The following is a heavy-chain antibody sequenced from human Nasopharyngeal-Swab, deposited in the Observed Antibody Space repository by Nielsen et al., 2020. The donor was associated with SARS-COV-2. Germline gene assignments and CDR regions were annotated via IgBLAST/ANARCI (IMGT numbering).Heavy chain of an antibody. CDR3: ARETYYDYVWGSYRADYYYGMDV. D-gene: IGHD3-16*02. CDR2: ISWNSGSI. J-gene: IGHJ6*02. V-gene: IGHV3-9*01. CDR1: GFTFDDYA. Sequence: SLEISCAASGFTFDDYAMHWVRQAPGKGLEWVSGISWNSGSIGYADSVKGRFTISRDNAKNSLYLQMNSLRAEDTAVYYCARETYYDYVWGSYRADYYYGMDVWGQGTTVTVSS.